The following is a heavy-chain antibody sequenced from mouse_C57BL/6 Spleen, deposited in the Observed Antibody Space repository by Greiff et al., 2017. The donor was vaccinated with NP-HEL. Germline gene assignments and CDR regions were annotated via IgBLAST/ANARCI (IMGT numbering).Heavy chain of an antibody. CDR2: INPNYGTT. CDR3: ARYDSNLLYFDY. Sequence: EVKLVESGPELVKPGASVKISCKASGYSFTDYNMNWVKQSNGKSLEWIGVINPNYGTTSYNQKFKGKATLTVDQSSSTAYMQLNSLTSEDSAVYYCARYDSNLLYFDYWGQGTTLTVSS. J-gene: IGHJ2*01. CDR1: GYSFTDYN. V-gene: IGHV1-39*01. D-gene: IGHD2-5*01.